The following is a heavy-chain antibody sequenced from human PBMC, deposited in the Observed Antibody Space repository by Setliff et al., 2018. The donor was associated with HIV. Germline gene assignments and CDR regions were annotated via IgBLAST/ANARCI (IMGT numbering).Heavy chain of an antibody. J-gene: IGHJ3*02. D-gene: IGHD6-13*01. CDR3: ARDPGYKSTWYGVFDI. V-gene: IGHV1-2*06. CDR1: GYIFTDYY. CDR2: INPNSGGT. Sequence: ASVKVSCKASGYIFTDYYMHWVRQAPGQELGWMGRINPNSGGTNYAQKFQGRVNMTRDTSISTTYMELSRLRSDDTAVYYCARDPGYKSTWYGVFDIWGQGTMVTVSS.